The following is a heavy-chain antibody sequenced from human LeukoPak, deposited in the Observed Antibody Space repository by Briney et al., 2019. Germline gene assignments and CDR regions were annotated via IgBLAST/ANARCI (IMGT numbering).Heavy chain of an antibody. CDR3: ARDGGGSYHFDY. J-gene: IGHJ4*02. V-gene: IGHV4-34*01. Sequence: PSETLSLTCAVYGGSFSGYYWSWIRQPPGKGLEWIGEINHSTSTNYNPSLKSRVTISVDTSKNQFSLKLSSVTAADTAVYYCARDGGGSYHFDYWGQGTLVTVSS. CDR2: INHSTST. D-gene: IGHD1-26*01. CDR1: GGSFSGYY.